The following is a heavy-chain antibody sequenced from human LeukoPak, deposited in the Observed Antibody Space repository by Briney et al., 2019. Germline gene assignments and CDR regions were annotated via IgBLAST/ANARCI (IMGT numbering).Heavy chain of an antibody. CDR1: GGSISSYY. Sequence: SETLSLTCTVSGGSISSYYWSWIRQPPGKGLEWIGYIYYSGSTNYNPSLKSRVTISVDTSKNQFSLKLSSVTAADSAVYYCARARTGFDLWGQGALVTVSS. D-gene: IGHD1-1*01. CDR3: ARARTGFDL. CDR2: IYYSGST. J-gene: IGHJ5*02. V-gene: IGHV4-59*01.